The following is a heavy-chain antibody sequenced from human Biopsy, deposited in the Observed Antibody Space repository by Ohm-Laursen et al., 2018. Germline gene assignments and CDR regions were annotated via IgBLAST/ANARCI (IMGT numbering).Heavy chain of an antibody. Sequence: SLRLSCTASGFTVYNNYMTWVRQAPGKGLEWVPLIYSDLRTYYAGSVKGRFTISRDSSKNTLYLQMNSLRVEDTAVYYCARGPSGVATIGRGQGTLVTVSS. V-gene: IGHV3-66*01. J-gene: IGHJ4*02. CDR1: GFTVYNNY. D-gene: IGHD5-24*01. CDR2: IYSDLRT. CDR3: ARGPSGVATIG.